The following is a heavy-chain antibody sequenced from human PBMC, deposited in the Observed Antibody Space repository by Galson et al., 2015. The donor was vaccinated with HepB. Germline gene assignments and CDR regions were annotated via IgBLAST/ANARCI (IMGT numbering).Heavy chain of an antibody. Sequence: CAISGDSVSSNSAAWNWIRQSPSRGLEWLGRTYYRSKWYNDYAVSVKSRITINPDTSKNQFSLQLNSVTPEDTAVYYCARAHGGVLRFLEWLSNNWFDPWGQGTLVTVSS. CDR1: GDSVSSNSAA. V-gene: IGHV6-1*01. CDR3: ARAHGGVLRFLEWLSNNWFDP. CDR2: TYYRSKWYN. D-gene: IGHD3-3*01. J-gene: IGHJ5*02.